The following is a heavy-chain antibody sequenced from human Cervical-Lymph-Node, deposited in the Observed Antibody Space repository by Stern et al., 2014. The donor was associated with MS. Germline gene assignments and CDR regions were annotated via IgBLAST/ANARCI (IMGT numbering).Heavy chain of an antibody. V-gene: IGHV1-69*12. CDR2: IIPMFGAA. CDR3: ARLPQLVDHRDYW. J-gene: IGHJ4*02. Sequence: QDQLVQSGAEVKEAGSSVKVSCKGSGGTVSRYAVSWGRQAPGQGVEWMGEIIPMFGAANYAQKFQGRVTITADESTNTAYMEVSSLRSDDTAIYYCARLPQLVDHRDYWWGQGSLVTVSS. CDR1: GGTVSRYA. D-gene: IGHD4-17*01.